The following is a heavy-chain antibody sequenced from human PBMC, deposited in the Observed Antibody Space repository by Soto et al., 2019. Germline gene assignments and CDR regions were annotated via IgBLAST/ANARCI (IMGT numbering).Heavy chain of an antibody. CDR1: GFTFTRYS. J-gene: IGHJ4*02. Sequence: GGSLRLSCAASGFTFTRYSMNWVRQSPGKGLEWVSSISSTTHYIYYADSMRGRFTISRDNAKNAVYLEMNSLRAEDTAVYYCARESEDLTSNFDYWGQGTLVTVSS. CDR2: ISSTTHYI. V-gene: IGHV3-21*06. CDR3: ARESEDLTSNFDY.